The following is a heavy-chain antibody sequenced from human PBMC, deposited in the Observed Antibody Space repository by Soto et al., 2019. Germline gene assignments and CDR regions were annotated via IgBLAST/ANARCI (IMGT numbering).Heavy chain of an antibody. D-gene: IGHD3-22*01. CDR1: GDSISNGGYS. J-gene: IGHJ4*02. V-gene: IGHV4-30-2*01. Sequence: QLQLQESGSGLVKPSQTLSLTCAVSGDSISNGGYSWNWIRQPPGKGLEWIGYIYHSGGTDYNPSLKSRVTITVDSSNYQFSLKLSSVTAADTAVYYCARDSRSGYYLEFWGQGTLVTVSS. CDR3: ARDSRSGYYLEF. CDR2: IYHSGGT.